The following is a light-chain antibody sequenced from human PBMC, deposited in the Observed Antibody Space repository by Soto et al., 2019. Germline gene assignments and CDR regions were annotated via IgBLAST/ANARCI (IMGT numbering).Light chain of an antibody. CDR2: SNN. CDR1: SSNIGAGYD. CDR3: AAWDESLNGPYV. V-gene: IGLV1-44*01. J-gene: IGLJ1*01. Sequence: QSVLTQPPSVSGAPGQRVTISCTGSSSNIGAGYDVHWYQQLPGTAPKLLIYSNNQRPSGVPDRFSGSKSGTSASLAISGLQSEDEADYYCAAWDESLNGPYVFGPGTKVTVL.